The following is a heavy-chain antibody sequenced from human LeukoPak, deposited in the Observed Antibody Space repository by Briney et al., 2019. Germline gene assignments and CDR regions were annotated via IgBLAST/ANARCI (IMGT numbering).Heavy chain of an antibody. J-gene: IGHJ6*02. CDR1: GYTFTSYG. D-gene: IGHD2-2*01. V-gene: IGHV1-18*01. Sequence: ASVKVSCKAFGYTFTSYGISWVRQAPGQGLEWMGWISAYNHNTNYAQKFQGRVTMTTDTSTSTAHMELRSLRSDDTAVYYCARGPRYCSGTSCYADYHYYAVDVWGQGTTVTVSS. CDR2: ISAYNHNT. CDR3: ARGPRYCSGTSCYADYHYYAVDV.